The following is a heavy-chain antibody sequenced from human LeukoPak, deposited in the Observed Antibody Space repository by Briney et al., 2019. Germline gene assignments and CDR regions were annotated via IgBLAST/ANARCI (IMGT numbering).Heavy chain of an antibody. CDR1: GLTVSIYT. D-gene: IGHD2-15*01. CDR3: ARAVGDCSGGSCYSELDY. J-gene: IGHJ4*02. CDR2: ISYDGTNK. Sequence: GGSLRLSCAASGLTVSIYTMHWVRQASGKGLEWVALISYDGTNKDYADSVKGRFTISRDNSKSTLYLQMNSLRAEDTAVYYCARAVGDCSGGSCYSELDYWGQGALVTVSS. V-gene: IGHV3-30*01.